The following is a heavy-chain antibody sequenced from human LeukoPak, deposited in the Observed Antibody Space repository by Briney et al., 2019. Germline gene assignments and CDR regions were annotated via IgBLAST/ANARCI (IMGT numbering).Heavy chain of an antibody. J-gene: IGHJ5*02. D-gene: IGHD3-10*01. Sequence: SQTLSLTCTVSGDSIINGSYYWSWIRQPPGKGLEWIGCIYYSGSTYYNPSLKSRVNISLDTSKDQLSLKLSSLTTADTALYYCARDGRLWFGETNWFDPWGQGTLVTVSS. CDR2: IYYSGST. CDR3: ARDGRLWFGETNWFDP. V-gene: IGHV4-31*03. CDR1: GDSIINGSYY.